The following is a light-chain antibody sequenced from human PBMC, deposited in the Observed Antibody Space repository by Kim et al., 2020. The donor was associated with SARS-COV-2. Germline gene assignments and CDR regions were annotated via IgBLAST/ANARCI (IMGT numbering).Light chain of an antibody. CDR1: KLEDKY. Sequence: VSPGQTASSTCYGDKLEDKYTCWYQQRAGQSPVLDIYQDTKRPSGIPERFSGSNTRNTATLTISGTQAMDEADYFCQAWDINTVVFGGGTQLTVL. J-gene: IGLJ2*01. CDR3: QAWDINTVV. V-gene: IGLV3-1*01. CDR2: QDT.